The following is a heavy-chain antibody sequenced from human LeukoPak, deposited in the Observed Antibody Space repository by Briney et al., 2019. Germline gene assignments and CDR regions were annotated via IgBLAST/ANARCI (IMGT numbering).Heavy chain of an antibody. Sequence: SETLSLTCTVSGGSISSSSYYWGWIRQPPGKGLEWNGSIYYSGSTYYNPSLKSRVTISVDTSKNQFSLKLSSVTAADTAVYYCARQGQWLDRKDYMDVWGKGTTVTISS. V-gene: IGHV4-39*01. D-gene: IGHD6-19*01. CDR3: ARQGQWLDRKDYMDV. J-gene: IGHJ6*03. CDR2: IYYSGST. CDR1: GGSISSSSYY.